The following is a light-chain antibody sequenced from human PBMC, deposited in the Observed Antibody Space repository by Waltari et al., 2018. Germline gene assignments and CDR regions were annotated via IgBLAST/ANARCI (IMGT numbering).Light chain of an antibody. Sequence: DFVMTQTPLSLSATPGQPASLSCKSGPGLLPSDGKTYLSWYMQKPGQPPQLRIYEVSYPCSGVPDRFRGSGSGTDFTLLISRVEAEDVGVYYCMQSTEVPPTFGGGTQVEIK. CDR1: PGLLPSDGKTY. V-gene: IGKV2D-29*01. J-gene: IGKJ4*01. CDR2: EVS. CDR3: MQSTEVPPT.